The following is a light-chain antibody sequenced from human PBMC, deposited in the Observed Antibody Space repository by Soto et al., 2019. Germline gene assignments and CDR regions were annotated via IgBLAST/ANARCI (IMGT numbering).Light chain of an antibody. CDR3: SSYAASNNFYFV. J-gene: IGLJ3*02. V-gene: IGLV2-8*01. CDR1: SSDVGGYNY. Sequence: QSALTQPPSASGSPGQSVTISCTGTSSDVGGYNYVSWYQQYPGRAPKLMIYEVTKRPSGVPDRFSGSKSGNMASLTVSGLQGEDEADYYCSSYAASNNFYFVFGGGTKLTVL. CDR2: EVT.